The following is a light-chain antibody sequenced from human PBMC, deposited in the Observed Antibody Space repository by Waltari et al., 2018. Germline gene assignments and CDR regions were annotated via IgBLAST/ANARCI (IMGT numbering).Light chain of an antibody. J-gene: IGLJ3*02. CDR1: SSDVGGYNY. Sequence: QSALTQPASVSGSPGQSITLSCTGTSSDVGGYNYVSWYQQHPGKAPKLMIYDVNNRPSGVSDRFSGSKSGNTASLTISGLQAEDEADYYCNSYTSSTTLVFGGGTKLTVL. V-gene: IGLV2-14*01. CDR3: NSYTSSTTLV. CDR2: DVN.